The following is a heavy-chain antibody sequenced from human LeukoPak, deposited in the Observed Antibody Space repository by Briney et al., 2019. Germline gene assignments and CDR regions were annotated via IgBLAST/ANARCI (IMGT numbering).Heavy chain of an antibody. V-gene: IGHV4-34*01. CDR1: GGSFSGYY. J-gene: IGHJ5*02. CDR3: ARGPGGSFDP. Sequence: SETLSLTCAVYGGSFSGYYWSWIRQPPGKGLEWIGEINHSGSTNYNPSLESRVTISVDTSKNQFSLKLSSVTAADTAVYYCARGPGGSFDPWGQGTLVTVSS. D-gene: IGHD1-14*01. CDR2: INHSGST.